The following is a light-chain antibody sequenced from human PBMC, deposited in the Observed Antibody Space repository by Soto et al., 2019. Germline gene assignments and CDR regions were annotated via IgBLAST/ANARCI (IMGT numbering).Light chain of an antibody. CDR2: GNS. V-gene: IGLV1-44*01. Sequence: QAVLTQPHSASATPGQRVTISCSGNSSNIGSNTVNWYQQLPGTAPKLLIYGNSQRPSGVPDRFSGSKSGTSASLAISGLQSEDEADYYCAAWDDSLSGPVFGGGTKLTVL. CDR3: AAWDDSLSGPV. J-gene: IGLJ3*02. CDR1: SSNIGSNT.